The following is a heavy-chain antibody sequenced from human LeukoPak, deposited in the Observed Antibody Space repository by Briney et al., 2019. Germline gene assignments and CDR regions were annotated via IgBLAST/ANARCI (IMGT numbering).Heavy chain of an antibody. J-gene: IGHJ6*02. CDR1: GGSISSYY. D-gene: IGHD2-2*01. CDR2: IYYSGST. V-gene: IGHV4-59*01. Sequence: PSETLSLTCTVSGGSISSYYWSWIRQPPGKGLEWIGYIYYSGSTNYNPSLKSRVTISVDTSKNQFSLKLSSVTAADTAVYYCARSPYQLLSDYYYGMDVWGQGTTVTVSS. CDR3: ARSPYQLLSDYYYGMDV.